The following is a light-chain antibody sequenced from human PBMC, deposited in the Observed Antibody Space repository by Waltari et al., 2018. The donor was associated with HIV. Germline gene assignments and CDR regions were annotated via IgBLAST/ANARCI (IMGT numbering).Light chain of an antibody. V-gene: IGLV6-57*02. J-gene: IGLJ3*02. CDR2: KDD. CDR1: RGRVASTY. CDR3: QSFHGITAV. Sequence: NFMLTQPHSVSASPGKTVTISCTGSRGRVASTYVQWYQQRPGSAPTTVIYKDDQRPSGVPDRFSGSINSSSNSASLTISGLKTEDEADYYCQSFHGITAVFGGGTKLTVL.